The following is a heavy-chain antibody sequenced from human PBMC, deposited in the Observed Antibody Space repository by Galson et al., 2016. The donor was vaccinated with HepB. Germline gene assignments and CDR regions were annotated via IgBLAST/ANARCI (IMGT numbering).Heavy chain of an antibody. CDR2: ISYDGSNK. V-gene: IGHV3-30-3*01. J-gene: IGHJ5*02. CDR1: GFTFSYYA. CDR3: ARDLSPDGSGWRGGWFDP. Sequence: SLRLSCAASGFTFSYYAMHWVRQAPGKGLEWVAVISYDGSNKYYADSVKGRFTISRDNSKNTRYLQMNSLRAEDTAVYYCARDLSPDGSGWRGGWFDPWGQGTLVTVSS. D-gene: IGHD6-19*01.